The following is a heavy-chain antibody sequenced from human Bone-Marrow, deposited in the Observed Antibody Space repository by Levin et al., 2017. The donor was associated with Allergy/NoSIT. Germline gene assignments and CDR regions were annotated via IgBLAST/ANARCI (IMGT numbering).Heavy chain of an antibody. CDR1: GFTFSSYS. CDR2: ISSSSSYI. V-gene: IGHV3-21*01. Sequence: AGGSLRLSCAASGFTFSSYSMNWVRQAPGKGLEWVSSISSSSSYIYYADSVKGRFTISRDNAKNSLYLQMNSLRAEDTAVYYCARATAVDSAIFGVVIIDYFDYWGQGTLVTVSS. J-gene: IGHJ4*02. CDR3: ARATAVDSAIFGVVIIDYFDY. D-gene: IGHD3-3*01.